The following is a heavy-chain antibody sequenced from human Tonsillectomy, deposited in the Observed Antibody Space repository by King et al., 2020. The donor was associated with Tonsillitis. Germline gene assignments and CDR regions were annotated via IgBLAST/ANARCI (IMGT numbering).Heavy chain of an antibody. J-gene: IGHJ5*01. D-gene: IGHD2-21*01. Sequence: HVQLQESGPGVVKPSQTLSLTCSVSGDSITSDAYYWHWIRQHPGKGLEWIGYIYHTGSTYYIPSLKSRISMSIDTSENQLSLRVNSVTAADTAVYYCARGPPGVSVNWFDSWGQGTLVTVSS. CDR1: GDSITSDAYY. V-gene: IGHV4-31*02. CDR3: ARGPPGVSVNWFDS. CDR2: IYHTGST.